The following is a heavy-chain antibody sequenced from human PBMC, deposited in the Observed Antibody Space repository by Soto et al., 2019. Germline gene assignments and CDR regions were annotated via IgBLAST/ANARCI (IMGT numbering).Heavy chain of an antibody. V-gene: IGHV3-23*01. Sequence: GESLKISCAASGFTFSSYAMSWVRQAPGKGLEWVSAISGSGGSTYYADSVKGRFTISRDNSKNTLYLQMNSLRAEDTAVYYCAKDPYPITMVRGAPDYWGQGTLVTVSS. CDR1: GFTFSSYA. CDR2: ISGSGGST. J-gene: IGHJ4*02. CDR3: AKDPYPITMVRGAPDY. D-gene: IGHD3-10*01.